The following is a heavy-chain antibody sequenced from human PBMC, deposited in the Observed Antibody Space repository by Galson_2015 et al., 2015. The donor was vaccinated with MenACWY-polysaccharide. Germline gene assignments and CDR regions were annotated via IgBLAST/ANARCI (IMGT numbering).Heavy chain of an antibody. V-gene: IGHV3-7*01. J-gene: IGHJ4*02. Sequence: SLRLSCAASGSTFNDFWLSWVRQAPGKGLEWVANINQYGSEKYYVDSVKGRFTISRDNAKNSLYLQMNSLRAEDTAVYYCARDGGRTIGTTQRGYWGQGTLVTVSS. CDR1: GSTFNDFW. CDR3: ARDGGRTIGTTQRGY. CDR2: INQYGSEK. D-gene: IGHD1-1*01.